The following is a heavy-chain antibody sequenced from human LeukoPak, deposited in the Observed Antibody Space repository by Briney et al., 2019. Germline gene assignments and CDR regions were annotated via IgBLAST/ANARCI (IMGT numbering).Heavy chain of an antibody. CDR1: GFTFSDYY. CDR3: ARERSADGDYGFGRGIPH. V-gene: IGHV3-11*01. J-gene: IGHJ4*02. Sequence: GGSLRLSCAASGFTFSDYYMSWIRQAPGKGLEWVSYISSSGSTIYYADSVKGRFTISRDNAKNSLYLQMNSLRAEDTAVYYCARERSADGDYGFGRGIPHWGQGTLVNV. D-gene: IGHD3-10*01. CDR2: ISSSGSTI.